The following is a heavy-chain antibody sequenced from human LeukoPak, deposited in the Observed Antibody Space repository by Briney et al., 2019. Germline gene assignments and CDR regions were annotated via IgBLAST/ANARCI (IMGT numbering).Heavy chain of an antibody. Sequence: VKVSCKASGYTFTSYGISWVRQAPGQGLEWMGWISAYNGNTNYAQKLQGRVTMTTDTSTSTAYMELRSLRSDDTAVYYCARDVLAVANSGDWFDPWGQGTLVTVSS. D-gene: IGHD6-19*01. CDR1: GYTFTSYG. J-gene: IGHJ5*02. CDR2: ISAYNGNT. CDR3: ARDVLAVANSGDWFDP. V-gene: IGHV1-18*01.